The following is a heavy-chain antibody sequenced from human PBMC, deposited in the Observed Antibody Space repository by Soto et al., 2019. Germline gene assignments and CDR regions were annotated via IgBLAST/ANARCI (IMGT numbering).Heavy chain of an antibody. CDR3: ASRAPYSSGWEWSAEYFQH. V-gene: IGHV1-2*02. CDR2: INPNSGGT. CDR1: GYTFTVYY. D-gene: IGHD6-19*01. Sequence: SVKVSCKASGYTFTVYYMHWVRQAPVQGLEWMGWINPNSGGTNYAQKFQGRVTMTRDTSISTAYMELSRLRSDDTAVYYCASRAPYSSGWEWSAEYFQHWGQGTLVTVSS. J-gene: IGHJ1*01.